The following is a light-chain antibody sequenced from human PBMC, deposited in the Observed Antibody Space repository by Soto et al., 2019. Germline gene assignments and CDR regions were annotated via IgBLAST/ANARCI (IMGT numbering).Light chain of an antibody. CDR2: DVN. V-gene: IGLV2-11*01. Sequence: QSALTQPRSVSGSPGQSVTISCTGTSSDVGGYNYVSWYQQHPGKAPQLMIYDVNKRPSGVPDRFSGSKSGNTASLTISGLQAEDEADYYCCSFAGSYTLVLGGGTKVTVL. J-gene: IGLJ3*02. CDR3: CSFAGSYTLV. CDR1: SSDVGGYNY.